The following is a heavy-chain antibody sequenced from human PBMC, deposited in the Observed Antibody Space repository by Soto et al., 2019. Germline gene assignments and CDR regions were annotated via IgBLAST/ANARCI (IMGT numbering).Heavy chain of an antibody. V-gene: IGHV3-30-3*01. CDR2: ISYDGSNK. J-gene: IGHJ6*02. CDR3: ARDRVDTAMVQKAYSYYGMDV. Sequence: QVQLVESGGGVVQPGRSLRLSCAASGFTFSSYAMHWVRQAPGKGLEWVAVISYDGSNKYYADSVKGRFTISRDNSQNTLYLQMNSLRAEDTAVYYCARDRVDTAMVQKAYSYYGMDVWGQGPTVTVSS. D-gene: IGHD5-18*01. CDR1: GFTFSSYA.